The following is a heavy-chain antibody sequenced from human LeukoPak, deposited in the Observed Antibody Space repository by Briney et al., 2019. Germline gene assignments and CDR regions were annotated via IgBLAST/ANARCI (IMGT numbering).Heavy chain of an antibody. CDR3: ARLGGGYPDY. D-gene: IGHD5-12*01. V-gene: IGHV5-51*01. CDR2: IYPGDSDT. Sequence: GGSLKISCKASGYSSTSYCIGWVRQLPGRGREWMGIIYPGDSDTRYSPSFQGQVTISADKSISTAYLQWSSLKASDTAMYYCARLGGGYPDYWGQGTLVTVSS. J-gene: IGHJ4*02. CDR1: GYSSTSYC.